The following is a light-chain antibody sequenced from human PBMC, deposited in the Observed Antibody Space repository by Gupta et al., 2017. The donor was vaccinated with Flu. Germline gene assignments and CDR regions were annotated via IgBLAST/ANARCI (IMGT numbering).Light chain of an antibody. CDR1: NSGQKS. CDR3: HVWDTYSDHLGV. J-gene: IGLJ2*01. V-gene: IGLV3-21*02. CDR2: DYT. Sequence: SYVVTQPLSVSVAPGQAASITCGGNNSGQKSLHWFQQKPGHAPVLVVYDYTDRPSGIPERFSGSKSGNTATLTISRVEAGDEADYYCHVWDTYSDHLGVFGGGTRLTVL.